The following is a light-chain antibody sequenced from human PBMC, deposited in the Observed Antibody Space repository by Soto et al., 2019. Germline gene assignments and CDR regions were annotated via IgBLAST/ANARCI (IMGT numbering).Light chain of an antibody. V-gene: IGKV1-39*01. CDR2: AAS. CDR1: QSISTY. CDR3: QHGYSTPLT. J-gene: IGKJ4*01. Sequence: DIQMTQSPSPLSASVGDRVTITCRASQSISTYLHWYQQKPGKAPNLLIYAASTLQSGVPSRFSGSGSGTDFTLTISSLQPEDFATYFCQHGYSTPLTFGGGTKVDIK.